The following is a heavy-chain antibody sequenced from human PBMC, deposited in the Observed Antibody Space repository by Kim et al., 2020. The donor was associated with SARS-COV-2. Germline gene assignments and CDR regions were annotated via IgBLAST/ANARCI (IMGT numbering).Heavy chain of an antibody. Sequence: SETLSLTCTVSGGSISSSSYYWGWIRQPPGKGLEWIGSIYYSGSTYYNPSLKSRVTISVDTSKNQFSLKLSSVTAADTAVYYCGQWELPSGFDYWGQGTLLSPSS. J-gene: IGHJ4*02. CDR1: GGSISSSSYY. V-gene: IGHV4-39*07. CDR2: IYYSGST. D-gene: IGHD1-26*01. CDR3: GQWELPSGFDY.